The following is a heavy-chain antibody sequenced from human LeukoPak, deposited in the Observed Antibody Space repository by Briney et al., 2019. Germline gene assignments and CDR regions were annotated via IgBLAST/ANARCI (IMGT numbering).Heavy chain of an antibody. CDR2: INPSGGST. V-gene: IGHV1-46*01. Sequence: ASVKVSCKASGYTFTSYYMHWVRQAPGQGLEWMGIINPSGGSTSYAQKFQGRVTMTRDTSTSTVYMELSSLRSEDTAVYYCARAGEDGSGSYYTYYYYGMDVWGQGTTVTVSS. CDR3: ARAGEDGSGSYYTYYYYGMDV. CDR1: GYTFTSYY. D-gene: IGHD3-10*01. J-gene: IGHJ6*02.